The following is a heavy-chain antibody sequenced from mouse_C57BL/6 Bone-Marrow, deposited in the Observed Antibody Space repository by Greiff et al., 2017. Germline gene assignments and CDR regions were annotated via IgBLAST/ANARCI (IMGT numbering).Heavy chain of an antibody. V-gene: IGHV1-69*01. D-gene: IGHD2-5*01. J-gene: IGHJ2*01. Sequence: VQLQQSGAELVMPGASVKLSCKASGYTFTSYWMHWVKPRPGQGLEWIGEIDPSDSYTNYNQKFKGKSTLTVDKSSSTAYMQLSSLTSEDSAVYYCARGAYYSNWDYFDYWGQGTTLTVSS. CDR1: GYTFTSYW. CDR3: ARGAYYSNWDYFDY. CDR2: IDPSDSYT.